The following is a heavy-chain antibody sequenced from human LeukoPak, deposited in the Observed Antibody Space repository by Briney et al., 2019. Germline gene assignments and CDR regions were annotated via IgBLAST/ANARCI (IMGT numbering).Heavy chain of an antibody. D-gene: IGHD2-2*01. CDR1: GGSISSYY. J-gene: IGHJ3*02. Sequence: SETLSLTCTVPGGSISSYYWSWIRQPPGKGLEWIGYIYCSGSTNYNPSLKSRVTISVDTSKNQFSLKLSSVTAADTAVYYCARAPRYCSSTSCYHDAFDIWGQGTMVTVSS. CDR2: IYCSGST. V-gene: IGHV4-59*01. CDR3: ARAPRYCSSTSCYHDAFDI.